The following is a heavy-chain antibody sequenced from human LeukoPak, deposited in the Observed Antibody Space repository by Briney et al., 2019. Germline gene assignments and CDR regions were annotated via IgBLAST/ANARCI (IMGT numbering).Heavy chain of an antibody. CDR3: AKSIVLMVYAIDFFALDY. Sequence: GRSLRLSCAASGFTFSSYAMHWVRQAPGKGLEWVAVISYDGSNKYYADSVKGRFTISRDNSKNTLYLQMNSLRAEDTAVYYCAKSIVLMVYAIDFFALDYWGQGTLVTVSS. J-gene: IGHJ4*02. D-gene: IGHD2-8*01. CDR1: GFTFSSYA. CDR2: ISYDGSNK. V-gene: IGHV3-30-3*02.